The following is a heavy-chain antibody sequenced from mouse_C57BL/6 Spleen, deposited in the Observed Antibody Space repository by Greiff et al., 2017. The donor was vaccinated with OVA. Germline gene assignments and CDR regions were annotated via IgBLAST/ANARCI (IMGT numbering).Heavy chain of an antibody. CDR1: GYTFTSYW. CDR3: ARSTTVVATEMDY. D-gene: IGHD1-1*01. Sequence: VQLQQPGAELVKPGASVKLSCKASGYTFTSYWMQWVKQRPGQGLEWIGEIDPSDSYTNYNQKFKGKATLTVDTSSSTAYMQRSSLTPEDSAVYYCARSTTVVATEMDYWGQGTSVTVSS. CDR2: IDPSDSYT. J-gene: IGHJ4*01. V-gene: IGHV1-50*01.